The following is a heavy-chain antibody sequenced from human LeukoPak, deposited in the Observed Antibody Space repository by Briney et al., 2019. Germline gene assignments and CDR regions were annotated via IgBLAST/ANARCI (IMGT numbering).Heavy chain of an antibody. J-gene: IGHJ4*02. CDR1: GFTFSSYG. CDR3: AKGGQKGYSSGWYAIDY. Sequence: GGSLRLSCAASGFTFSSYGMHWVRQAPGKGLEWVAVISYDGSNKYYADSVKGRFTISRDNSKNTLYLQMNSLRAEDTAVYYCAKGGQKGYSSGWYAIDYWGQGTLVTVSS. D-gene: IGHD6-19*01. V-gene: IGHV3-30*18. CDR2: ISYDGSNK.